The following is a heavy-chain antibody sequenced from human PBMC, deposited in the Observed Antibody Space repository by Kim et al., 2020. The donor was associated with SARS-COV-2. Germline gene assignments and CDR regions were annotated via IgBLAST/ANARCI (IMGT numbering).Heavy chain of an antibody. CDR1: GGSISSSSYY. CDR2: IYYSGST. V-gene: IGHV4-39*01. CDR3: ARGGLRFLEWLLSDDAFDI. D-gene: IGHD3-3*01. Sequence: SETLSLTCTVSGGSISSSSYYWGWIRQPPGKGLEWIGSIYYSGSTYYNPSLKSRVTISVDTSKNQFSLKLSSVTAADTAVYYCARGGLRFLEWLLSDDAFDIWSQGTMVTVSS. J-gene: IGHJ3*02.